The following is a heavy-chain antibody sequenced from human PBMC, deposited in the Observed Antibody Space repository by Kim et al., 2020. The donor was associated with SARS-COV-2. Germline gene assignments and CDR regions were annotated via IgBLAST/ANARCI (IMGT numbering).Heavy chain of an antibody. Sequence: GGSLRLSCAGSGFTLSNHAMSWFRQAPGKGLDWVSTIDGSGSGTYYPDSVKGRFTISRDNSKNTLYLQMNSLRAEDTAVYYCTNHEHPPSVTPDSWGQGTLVTVSS. J-gene: IGHJ4*02. V-gene: IGHV3-23*01. CDR1: GFTLSNHA. CDR2: IDGSGSGT. D-gene: IGHD4-17*01. CDR3: TNHEHPPSVTPDS.